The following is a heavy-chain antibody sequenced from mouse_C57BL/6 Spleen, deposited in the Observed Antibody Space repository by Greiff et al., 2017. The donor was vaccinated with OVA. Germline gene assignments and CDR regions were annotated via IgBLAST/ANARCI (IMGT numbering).Heavy chain of an antibody. Sequence: VQLQQPGAELVKPGASVKMSCKASGYTFTSYWITWVKQRPGQGLEWIGDIYPGSGSTNYNEKFKSKATLTVDTSPSTAYMQLSSLTSEDYAVYYCARGYGSSFDYWGQGTTLTVSS. J-gene: IGHJ2*01. CDR1: GYTFTSYW. CDR2: IYPGSGST. D-gene: IGHD1-1*01. V-gene: IGHV1-55*01. CDR3: ARGYGSSFDY.